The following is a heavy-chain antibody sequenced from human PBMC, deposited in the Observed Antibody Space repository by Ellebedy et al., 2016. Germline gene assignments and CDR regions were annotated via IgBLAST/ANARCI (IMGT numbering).Heavy chain of an antibody. CDR1: GYTFTSYD. Sequence: ASVKVSXXASGYTFTSYDINWVRQATGQGLEWMGWMNPNSGNTGYAQKFQGRVTMTRNTSISTAYMELSSLRSEDTAVYYCARGGAYYYDSTPPDYWGQGTLVTVSS. V-gene: IGHV1-8*01. D-gene: IGHD3-22*01. CDR2: MNPNSGNT. J-gene: IGHJ4*02. CDR3: ARGGAYYYDSTPPDY.